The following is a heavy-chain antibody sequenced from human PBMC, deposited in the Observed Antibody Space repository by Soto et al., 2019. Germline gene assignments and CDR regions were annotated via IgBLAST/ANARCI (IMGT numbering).Heavy chain of an antibody. CDR3: ARMYNSGFYRPEGGSFFYGMDV. CDR2: FYYSGNT. V-gene: IGHV4-4*07. Sequence: SESLSLSCTVAFDSIIDYYWSWIRQPAGKGLDSTGRFYYSGNTKSNPSLKSRVTMSADTSKNQFSLSLRSVTAADSAIYYCARMYNSGFYRPEGGSFFYGMDVWGQGTTVTVSS. D-gene: IGHD6-19*01. J-gene: IGHJ6*01. CDR1: FDSIIDYY.